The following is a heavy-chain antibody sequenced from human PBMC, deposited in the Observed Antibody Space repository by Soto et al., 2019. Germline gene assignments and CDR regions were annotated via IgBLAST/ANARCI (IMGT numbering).Heavy chain of an antibody. CDR3: ARDYYSTYYYYYGMDV. J-gene: IGHJ6*02. V-gene: IGHV1-69*06. D-gene: IGHD4-4*01. CDR2: IIPIFGTA. CDR1: GGTFSSYA. Sequence: QVQLVQSGAEVKKPGSSVKVSCKASGGTFSSYAISWVLQAPAHGLEWMGGIIPIFGTANYAQKFQGRVTITADKSTSTAYMELSSLRSEDTAVYYCARDYYSTYYYYYGMDVWGQGTTVTVSS.